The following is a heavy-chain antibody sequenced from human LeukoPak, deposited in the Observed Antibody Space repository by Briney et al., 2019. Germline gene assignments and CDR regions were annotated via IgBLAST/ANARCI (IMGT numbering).Heavy chain of an antibody. CDR1: GFTFSNYW. CDR2: IKQDGSEK. Sequence: GRSLRLSCAASGFTFSNYWMSWGRQAPGKGLEWVANIKQDGSEKYYVDSVKGRFTISRDNAKNSLYLQMNSLRAEDTAVYYCARDKGTVTIFDCWGQGTLVTVSS. D-gene: IGHD4-11*01. V-gene: IGHV3-7*01. J-gene: IGHJ4*02. CDR3: ARDKGTVTIFDC.